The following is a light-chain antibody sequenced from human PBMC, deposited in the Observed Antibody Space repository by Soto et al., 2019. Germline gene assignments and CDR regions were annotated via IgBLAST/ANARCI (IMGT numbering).Light chain of an antibody. J-gene: IGLJ2*01. CDR3: SSYTTTKTLV. Sequence: QSVMTQPPSVSAAPGQKVTISCSGSSSNIGGNSVSWYQQLPGTAPKLMIYEVSNRPSGVSNRFSGSKSGNTASLTISGLQAEDEADYYCSSYTTTKTLVFGGGTKLTVL. V-gene: IGLV2-14*01. CDR1: SSNIGGNS. CDR2: EVS.